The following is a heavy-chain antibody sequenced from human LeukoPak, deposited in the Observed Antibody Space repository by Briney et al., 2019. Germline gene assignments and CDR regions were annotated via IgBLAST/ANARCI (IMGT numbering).Heavy chain of an antibody. CDR1: TFTFSSYS. V-gene: IGHV3-21*01. D-gene: IGHD3-10*01. CDR3: ARGSRDYGSGSYPTY. J-gene: IGHJ4*02. CDR2: ISSSSSYI. Sequence: PGGSLRLSCAAPTFTFSSYSMNWVRQAPGKGLEWVSSISSSSSYIYYADSVKGRFTISRDNAKNSLYLQMNSLRAEDTAVYYCARGSRDYGSGSYPTYWGQGTLVTVSS.